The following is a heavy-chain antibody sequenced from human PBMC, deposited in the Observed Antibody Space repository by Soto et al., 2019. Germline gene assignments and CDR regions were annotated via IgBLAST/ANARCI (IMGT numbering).Heavy chain of an antibody. Sequence: EVQLVESGGGLIQPGGSLRLSCAASGFTVSSNSMSWVRQAPGKGLEWVSVIYSGGSTYYADSVKGRFTISRDNSKNTLYLQMNSLRAEDTAVYYCARDRVAGNLDGYYYYGMDVWGQGTTVTVSS. CDR3: ARDRVAGNLDGYYYYGMDV. J-gene: IGHJ6*02. CDR2: IYSGGST. CDR1: GFTVSSNS. D-gene: IGHD2-15*01. V-gene: IGHV3-53*01.